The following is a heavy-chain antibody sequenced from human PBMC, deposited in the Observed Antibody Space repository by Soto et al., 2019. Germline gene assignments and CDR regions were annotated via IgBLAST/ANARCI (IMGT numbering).Heavy chain of an antibody. J-gene: IGHJ6*02. CDR3: EIWGGPGDAMDV. D-gene: IGHD3-10*01. V-gene: IGHV3-66*01. CDR2: IYSGGGT. CDR1: GITVSNNF. Sequence: EVQLVESGGGLVQPGGSLRLSCAASGITVSNNFMSWARQAPGKGLEWVSVIYSGGGTFYGDSVKGRFTISRDNSKNTLYLQMNSLRAEVTAVYWCEIWGGPGDAMDVWGQGTTVTVSS.